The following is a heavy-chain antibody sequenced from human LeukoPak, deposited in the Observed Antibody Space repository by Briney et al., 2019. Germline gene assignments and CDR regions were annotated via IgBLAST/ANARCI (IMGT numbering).Heavy chain of an antibody. CDR1: GFTFDDYA. Sequence: GGSLRLSCAASGFTFDDYAMHWVRQAPRKGLQWISSINWVGDTSSYADSVKGRSTVSRDNTKGSLYLQMHSLRSEDTALYYCAKDRQYGDYGGGDFFDSWGQGTLVTVSS. D-gene: IGHD4-17*01. V-gene: IGHV3-43D*03. J-gene: IGHJ4*02. CDR3: AKDRQYGDYGGGDFFDS. CDR2: INWVGDTS.